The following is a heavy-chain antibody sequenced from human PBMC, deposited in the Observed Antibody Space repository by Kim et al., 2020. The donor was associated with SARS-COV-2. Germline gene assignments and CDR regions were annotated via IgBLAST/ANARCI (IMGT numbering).Heavy chain of an antibody. D-gene: IGHD4-17*01. Sequence: SVKVSCKASGGTFSSYAISWVRQAPGQGLEWMGGIIPIFGTANYAQKFQGRVTITADESTSTAYMELSSLRSEDTAVYYCATPHYGDDGYFDLWGRGTLVTVSS. V-gene: IGHV1-69*13. CDR1: GGTFSSYA. J-gene: IGHJ2*01. CDR3: ATPHYGDDGYFDL. CDR2: IIPIFGTA.